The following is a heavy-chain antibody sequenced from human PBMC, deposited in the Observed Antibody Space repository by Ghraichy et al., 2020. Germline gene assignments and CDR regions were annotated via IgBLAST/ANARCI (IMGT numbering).Heavy chain of an antibody. Sequence: GGSLKLSYIAAAYTEPHHIQKCLIQSPGWELESVSVLYAGGRTHYAASVEGRFSISRDTSTNTLFLQMKSLRVEDTAVYYCARVRDGDLFFDYWGQGTLVTGSS. CDR2: LYAGGRT. V-gene: IGHV3-66*01. D-gene: IGHD4-17*01. J-gene: IGHJ4*02. CDR3: ARVRDGDLFFDY. CDR1: AYTEPHHI.